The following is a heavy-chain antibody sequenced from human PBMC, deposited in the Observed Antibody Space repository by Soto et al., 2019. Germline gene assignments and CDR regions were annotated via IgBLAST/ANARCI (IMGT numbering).Heavy chain of an antibody. V-gene: IGHV3-66*01. CDR1: GFSVNNYY. J-gene: IGHJ4*02. Sequence: EVQLLQSGGGLVQPGGSLRVSCAASGFSVNNYYMSWVRQTPGKGLEWVSTINSGSSTFYADSVKGRFIISRDISKNTLFLQMDSLRPDDTAVYYCRGHEISVEPAAGFDYWGQGTLVTVSS. D-gene: IGHD2-2*01. CDR3: RGHEISVEPAAGFDY. CDR2: INSGSST.